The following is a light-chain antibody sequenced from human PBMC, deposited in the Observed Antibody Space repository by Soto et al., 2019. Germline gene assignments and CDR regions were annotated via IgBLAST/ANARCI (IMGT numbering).Light chain of an antibody. V-gene: IGKV3-11*01. CDR3: QQRSSWPRGT. CDR2: DAS. Sequence: EIVLPQSPATLSLSPGERATLSCRASQSVSSYLAWYQQKPGQAPRLLIHDASNRATGIPARFSGSGSGTDFTLPISSLEPEDFALYFCQQRSSWPRGTFGQGTKLEIK. J-gene: IGKJ2*02. CDR1: QSVSSY.